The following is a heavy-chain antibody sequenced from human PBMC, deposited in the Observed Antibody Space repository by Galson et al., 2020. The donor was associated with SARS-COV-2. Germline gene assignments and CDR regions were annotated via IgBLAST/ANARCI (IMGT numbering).Heavy chain of an antibody. CDR1: GYSFTSYW. Sequence: HGESLKISCKGSGYSFTSYWISWVRQMPGKGLEWMGRIDPSDSYTNYSPSFQGHVTISADKSISTAYLQWSSLKASDTAMYYCAIHPSGDSSGYYFVFDYWGQGTMVTVSS. D-gene: IGHD3-22*01. CDR3: AIHPSGDSSGYYFVFDY. CDR2: IDPSDSYT. V-gene: IGHV5-10-1*01. J-gene: IGHJ4*02.